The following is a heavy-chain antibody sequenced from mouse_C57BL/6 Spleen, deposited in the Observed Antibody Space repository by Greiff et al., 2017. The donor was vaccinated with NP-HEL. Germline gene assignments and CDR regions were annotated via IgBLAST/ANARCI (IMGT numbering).Heavy chain of an antibody. CDR3: TDYGNYEYFDG. CDR1: GFTFSNYW. Sequence: EVKLVESGGGLVQPGGSMKLSCVASGFTFSNYWMNWVRQSPEKGLEWVAQIRLKSDNYATHYAESVKGRFTISRDDSKSSVYLQMNNLRADDTGIYCCTDYGNYEYFDGWGTGTTVTVSS. V-gene: IGHV6-3*01. J-gene: IGHJ1*03. D-gene: IGHD2-1*01. CDR2: IRLKSDNYAT.